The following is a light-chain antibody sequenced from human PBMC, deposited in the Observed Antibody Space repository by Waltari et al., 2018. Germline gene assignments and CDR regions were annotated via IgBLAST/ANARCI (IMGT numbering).Light chain of an antibody. CDR1: QRVSRT. V-gene: IGKV3-20*01. Sequence: EIVLTQSPGTLSLSPGERATLPCRASQRVSRTLAWYQQKPGQPPRLLIYDASTRATGIPDRFSGSGSGTDFSLTISRLEPEDFAVYYCQKYGTLPATFGQGTKVEIK. CDR2: DAS. CDR3: QKYGTLPAT. J-gene: IGKJ1*01.